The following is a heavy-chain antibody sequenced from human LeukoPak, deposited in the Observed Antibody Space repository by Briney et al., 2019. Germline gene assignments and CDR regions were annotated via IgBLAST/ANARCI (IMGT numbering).Heavy chain of an antibody. CDR1: GFTFSTYG. CDR3: AKQRYGGEDY. CDR2: IKQDGSEK. J-gene: IGHJ4*02. Sequence: GGSLRLSCSASGFTFSTYGMHWVRQAPGKGLEWVANIKQDGSEKYYVDSLKGRFIISRDNAKNSLYLQMNSLRAEDTAAYYCAKQRYGGEDYWGQGTLVTVSS. D-gene: IGHD3-16*01. V-gene: IGHV3-7*01.